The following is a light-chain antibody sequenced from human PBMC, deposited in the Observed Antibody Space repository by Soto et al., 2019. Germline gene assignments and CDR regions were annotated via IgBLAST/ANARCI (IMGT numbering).Light chain of an antibody. CDR2: AAS. Sequence: DIKMTQSPSSLSASVGDRVTITCRASQSISNYLNWYQQKPGKAPKLLIYAASSLQSGVPSSFSGSGSGTDFTLTISSLQPEDFATYYCQQTYSTSWTFGQGTKVEIK. J-gene: IGKJ1*01. CDR1: QSISNY. CDR3: QQTYSTSWT. V-gene: IGKV1-39*01.